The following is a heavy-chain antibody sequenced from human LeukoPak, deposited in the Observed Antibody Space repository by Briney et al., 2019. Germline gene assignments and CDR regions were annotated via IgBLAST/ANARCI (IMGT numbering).Heavy chain of an antibody. CDR1: GFTFSSYA. J-gene: IGHJ4*02. CDR2: ISYDGSNK. D-gene: IGHD3-9*01. Sequence: SLRLSCAASGFTFSSYAMHWVRQAPGKGLEWVAVISYDGSNKYYADSVKGRFTISRDNSKNTLYLQMNSLRAEDTAVYYCAREDWYYFDYWGQGTLVTVSS. V-gene: IGHV3-30*04. CDR3: AREDWYYFDY.